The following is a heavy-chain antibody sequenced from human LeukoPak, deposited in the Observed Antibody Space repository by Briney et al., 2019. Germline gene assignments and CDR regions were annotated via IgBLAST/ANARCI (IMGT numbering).Heavy chain of an antibody. CDR3: AKGSDYYDSSGYNHPFDY. V-gene: IGHV3-23*01. J-gene: IGHJ4*02. CDR2: ISGSGGST. Sequence: PGGSLRLSCAASGFTFSSYAMSWVRQAPGKGLEWVSAISGSGGSTYYADSVKGRFTISRDNSKNTLYLQMNSLRAEDTAVYYCAKGSDYYDSSGYNHPFDYWGQGTLVTVSS. CDR1: GFTFSSYA. D-gene: IGHD3-22*01.